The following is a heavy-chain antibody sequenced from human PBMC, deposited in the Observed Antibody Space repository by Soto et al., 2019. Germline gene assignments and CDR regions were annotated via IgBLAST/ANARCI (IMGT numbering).Heavy chain of an antibody. CDR2: XIXXFXTX. J-gene: IGHJ4*02. V-gene: IGHV1-69*13. Sequence: GASVKVSCKASGGTFSSYAISLVRQAPGQGLEXMGXXIXXFXTXXXAXXXQGRVTITADESTSTAYMEPSSLRSEETAVYYCACRDGYNPGAIDYWGQGTLVTVSS. D-gene: IGHD5-12*01. CDR1: GGTFSSYA. CDR3: ACRDGYNPGAIDY.